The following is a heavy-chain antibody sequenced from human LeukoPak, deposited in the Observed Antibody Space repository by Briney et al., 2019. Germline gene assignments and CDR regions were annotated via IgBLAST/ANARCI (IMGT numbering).Heavy chain of an antibody. Sequence: PGGSLRLSCAASGFTFNSYWMSWVRQAPGKGLEWVANIKQDGSEKYYVDSVKGRFTISRDNAKNSLYLQMNSLRAEDTAVYYCARDGYYGSGSYQGGYWGQGTLVTVSS. CDR2: IKQDGSEK. CDR3: ARDGYYGSGSYQGGY. V-gene: IGHV3-7*01. J-gene: IGHJ4*02. D-gene: IGHD3-10*01. CDR1: GFTFNSYW.